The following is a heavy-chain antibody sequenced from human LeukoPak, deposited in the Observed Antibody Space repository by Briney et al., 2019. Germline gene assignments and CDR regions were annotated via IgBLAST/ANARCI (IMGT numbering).Heavy chain of an antibody. CDR2: ISWNSGSI. Sequence: GGSLRLSWAASGFTFDDYAMHWVRQAPGKGLEWVSGISWNSGSIGYADSVKGRFTISRDNAKNSLYLQMNSLRAEDMALYYCAKDIVGGTAAGTIAFDIWGQGTMVTVSS. D-gene: IGHD6-13*01. CDR1: GFTFDDYA. CDR3: AKDIVGGTAAGTIAFDI. V-gene: IGHV3-9*03. J-gene: IGHJ3*02.